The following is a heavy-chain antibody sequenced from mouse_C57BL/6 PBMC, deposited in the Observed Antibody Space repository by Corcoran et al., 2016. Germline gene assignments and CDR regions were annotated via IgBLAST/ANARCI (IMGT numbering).Heavy chain of an antibody. CDR2: IYPRDGST. Sequence: QVQLQQSGPELVKPGASVKLSCKASGYTFTSYDINWVKQRPGQGLGWIGWIYPRDGSTKYNEKFKGKATLTVDTSSSTAYMELHSLTSEDSAVYFCARPHYGSSPAWFAYWGQGTLVTVSA. V-gene: IGHV1-85*01. J-gene: IGHJ3*01. CDR3: ARPHYGSSPAWFAY. D-gene: IGHD1-1*01. CDR1: GYTFTSYD.